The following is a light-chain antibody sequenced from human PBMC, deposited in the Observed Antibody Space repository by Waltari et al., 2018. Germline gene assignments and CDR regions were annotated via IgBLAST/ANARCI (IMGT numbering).Light chain of an antibody. J-gene: IGKJ4*01. CDR2: GAS. V-gene: IGKV3-15*01. CDR1: RSVNSN. Sequence: EVVLTQSPDTLSVSPGERATLSCRTSRSVNSNLAWYQHKPGQAPGLLMYGASTRPTGIPARFSGSESGTEFTLTITSLQSEDFAVYYCQQYNNWPLTFVGGTKVEI. CDR3: QQYNNWPLT.